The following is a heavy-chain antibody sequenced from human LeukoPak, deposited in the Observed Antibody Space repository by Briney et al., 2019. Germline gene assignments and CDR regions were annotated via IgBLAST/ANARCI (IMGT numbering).Heavy chain of an antibody. CDR1: GGSISSSTYY. Sequence: PSETLSLTCTVSGGSISSSTYYWGWIRQPPGKGLEWIGSIYYSGSTYYIPSLKSRVTISVDTSKNQFSLKLSSVTAADTAVYYCAKAIYSSSRMDVWGQGTTVTVSS. V-gene: IGHV4-39*01. CDR3: AKAIYSSSRMDV. D-gene: IGHD6-13*01. CDR2: IYYSGST. J-gene: IGHJ6*02.